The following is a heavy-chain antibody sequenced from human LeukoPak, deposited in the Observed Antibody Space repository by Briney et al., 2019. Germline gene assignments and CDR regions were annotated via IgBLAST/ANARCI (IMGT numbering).Heavy chain of an antibody. CDR1: GFTFSNYG. J-gene: IGHJ4*02. CDR3: ARGPHPIILTGPADF. CDR2: IWYDGTNK. V-gene: IGHV3-33*01. D-gene: IGHD3-9*01. Sequence: PGRSLRLSCAASGFTFSNYGMHWVRQAPGKGLEWVAVIWYDGTNKYYADSVKGRFTISRDNSKNTLYLQMNSLRAEDRAVYYCARGPHPIILTGPADFWGQGTLVTVSS.